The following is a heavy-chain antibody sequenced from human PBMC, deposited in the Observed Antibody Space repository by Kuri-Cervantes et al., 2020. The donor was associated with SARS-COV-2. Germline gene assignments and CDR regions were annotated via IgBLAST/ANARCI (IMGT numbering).Heavy chain of an antibody. CDR3: ASGVKWFGEFLFYY. V-gene: IGHV4-59*01. CDR1: GGSISSYY. J-gene: IGHJ4*02. CDR2: IDYSGCT. Sequence: GSLRLSCTVSGGSISSYYWSWIRQPPGKGLEWIGYIDYSGCTNYNHSLKSRVTISVDTSKYKFSLKLSSVTASDTAVYYWASGVKWFGEFLFYYWGQGTLVTVSS. D-gene: IGHD3-10*01.